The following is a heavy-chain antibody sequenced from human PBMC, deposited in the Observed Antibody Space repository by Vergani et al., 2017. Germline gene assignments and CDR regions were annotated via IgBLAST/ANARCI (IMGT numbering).Heavy chain of an antibody. Sequence: EVQLAESGGGLVQPGGSLRLSCAASGSTFSSYAMNWVRQAPGKGLEWVSYISRSSSTIYYADSVKGRFTISRDNAKNSLHLQMNNLRAEDTAVYYCARQSRDVFCTNGVCPLGYWGQGALVTVSS. V-gene: IGHV3-48*01. CDR2: ISRSSSTI. CDR3: ARQSRDVFCTNGVCPLGY. D-gene: IGHD2-8*01. J-gene: IGHJ4*02. CDR1: GSTFSSYA.